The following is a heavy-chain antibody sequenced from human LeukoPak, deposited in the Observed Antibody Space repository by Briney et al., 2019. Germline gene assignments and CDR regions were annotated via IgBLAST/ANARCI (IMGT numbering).Heavy chain of an antibody. Sequence: GRALRLSCAASGFTFSSYVMHWVRQAPGKGLEWGGGIWYDGSDKYYADSVKGRFTISRDNSKNTLYLQMNSLRAEDTAVYYCATLGQGSDYWGQGTLVTVSS. J-gene: IGHJ4*02. CDR1: GFTFSSYV. V-gene: IGHV3-33*01. CDR2: IWYDGSDK. CDR3: ATLGQGSDY.